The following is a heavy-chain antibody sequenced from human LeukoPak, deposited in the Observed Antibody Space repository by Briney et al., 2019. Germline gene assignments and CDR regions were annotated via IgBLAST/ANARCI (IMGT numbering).Heavy chain of an antibody. CDR1: GYTFTSYY. D-gene: IGHD3-3*01. Sequence: ASVKVSCKASGYTFTSYYMHWVRQAPGQGLEWMGWINPNSGGTNYAQKFQGRVTMTRDTSISTAYMELSRLRSDDTAVYYCARVDDFWSGYYQPYYFDYWGQGTLVTVSS. V-gene: IGHV1-2*02. CDR2: INPNSGGT. CDR3: ARVDDFWSGYYQPYYFDY. J-gene: IGHJ4*02.